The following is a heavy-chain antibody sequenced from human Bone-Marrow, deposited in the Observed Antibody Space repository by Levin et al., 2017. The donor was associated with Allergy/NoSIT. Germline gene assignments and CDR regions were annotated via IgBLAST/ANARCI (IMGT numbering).Heavy chain of an antibody. CDR1: GFTFSSYG. J-gene: IGHJ4*02. CDR2: IWYDGSNK. D-gene: IGHD2-21*02. V-gene: IGHV3-33*01. Sequence: GESLKISCAASGFTFSSYGMHWVRQAPGKGLEWVAVIWYDGSNKYYADSVKGRFTISRDNSKNTLYLQMNSLRAEDTAVYYCARGCQLPHFTTRRLDLTAEFDYWGQGTLVTVSS. CDR3: ARGCQLPHFTTRRLDLTAEFDY.